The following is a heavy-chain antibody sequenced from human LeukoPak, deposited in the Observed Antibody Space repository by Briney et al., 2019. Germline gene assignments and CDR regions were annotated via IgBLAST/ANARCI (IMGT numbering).Heavy chain of an antibody. CDR3: GRGEGLGSDY. Sequence: SETLSLTCTVSGGSVSSYYWNWIRQPPGKGLEWIGYIHNSGSTNYNPSLKSRVAMSLDTSMNQFSLKLRSVTAADTAIYYCGRGEGLGSDYWGQGTLVTVSS. CDR1: GGSVSSYY. J-gene: IGHJ4*02. V-gene: IGHV4-59*02. CDR2: IHNSGST. D-gene: IGHD1-26*01.